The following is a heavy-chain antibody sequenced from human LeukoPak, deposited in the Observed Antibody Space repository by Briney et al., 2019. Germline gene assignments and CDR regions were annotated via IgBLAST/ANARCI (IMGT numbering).Heavy chain of an antibody. D-gene: IGHD2-2*02. CDR2: ISSSSSYI. Sequence: GGSLRLSCAASGFTFSSYSMNWVRQAPGKGLEWVSSISSSSSYIYYADSVKGRFTISRDNAKNSLYLQMNSLKAEDTAVYYCASQYCSSTSCYTFWFDPWGQGTLVTVSS. CDR1: GFTFSSYS. V-gene: IGHV3-21*01. CDR3: ASQYCSSTSCYTFWFDP. J-gene: IGHJ5*02.